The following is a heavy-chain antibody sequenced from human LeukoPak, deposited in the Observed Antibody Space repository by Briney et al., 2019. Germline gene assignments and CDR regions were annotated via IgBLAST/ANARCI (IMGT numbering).Heavy chain of an antibody. CDR3: AKDPGPYARDYFDY. Sequence: GGSLRLSCAASGFTFSSYSMNWVRQAPGKGLEWVSYISSSSSTIYYADSVKGRFTISRDNAKNSLYLQMNSLRAEDTAVYYCAKDPGPYARDYFDYWGQGTLVTVSS. D-gene: IGHD2-8*01. J-gene: IGHJ4*02. CDR1: GFTFSSYS. V-gene: IGHV3-48*04. CDR2: ISSSSSTI.